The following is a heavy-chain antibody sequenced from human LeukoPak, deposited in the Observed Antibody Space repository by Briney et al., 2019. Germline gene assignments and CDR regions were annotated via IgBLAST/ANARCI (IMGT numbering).Heavy chain of an antibody. Sequence: PGGSLRLSCKGPGYSFTSYWIGWVRQMPGKGLEWMGIIYPGDSDTRYSPSFQGQVTTSADKSISTAYLQWSSLKASDTAMYYCARRADRAGYYYYMDVWGKGTTVTVSS. CDR3: ARRADRAGYYYYMDV. V-gene: IGHV5-51*01. J-gene: IGHJ6*03. CDR2: IYPGDSDT. D-gene: IGHD1-26*01. CDR1: GYSFTSYW.